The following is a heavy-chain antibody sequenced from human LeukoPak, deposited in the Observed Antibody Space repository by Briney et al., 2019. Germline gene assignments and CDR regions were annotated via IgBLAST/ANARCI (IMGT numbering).Heavy chain of an antibody. D-gene: IGHD5-18*01. CDR2: IYYSGST. CDR1: GGSISSYY. Sequence: SETLSLTCTVSGGSISSYYWSWIRQPPGKGLEWIGYIYYSGSTNYNPSLKSRVTISVDTSKNQFSLKLSSVTAADTAVYYCARHSGYSYGYGAFDIWGQGTMVTVSS. J-gene: IGHJ3*02. CDR3: ARHSGYSYGYGAFDI. V-gene: IGHV4-59*08.